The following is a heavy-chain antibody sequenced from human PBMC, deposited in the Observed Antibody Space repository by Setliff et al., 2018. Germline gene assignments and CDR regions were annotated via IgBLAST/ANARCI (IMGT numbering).Heavy chain of an antibody. CDR1: GFTFSDYY. Sequence: GGSLRLSCAASGFTFSDYYMTWVRQAPGKGLEWVANIKQDGSENYYVDSLKGRSTISRDNAKNSLYLQMNNLRAEDTAVYYCVRDSPYCVNGVCRGYWGQGTQVTVSS. D-gene: IGHD2-21*01. V-gene: IGHV3-7*03. J-gene: IGHJ4*02. CDR3: VRDSPYCVNGVCRGY. CDR2: IKQDGSEN.